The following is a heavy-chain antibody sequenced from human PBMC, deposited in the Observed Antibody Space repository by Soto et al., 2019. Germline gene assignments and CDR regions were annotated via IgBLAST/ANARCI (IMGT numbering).Heavy chain of an antibody. J-gene: IGHJ4*02. CDR1: GFTFSSHW. D-gene: IGHD2-2*01. CDR2: ISGDGRTT. Sequence: GGSLRLSCAASGFTFSSHWMNWVRQGPGKGLVWVSRISGDGRTTSHADSVKGRFTISRDNAKNTLYLQMNSLRVEDTAVYYCARGVPNCSSSSCYFDFWGQGILVTVSS. CDR3: ARGVPNCSSSSCYFDF. V-gene: IGHV3-74*01.